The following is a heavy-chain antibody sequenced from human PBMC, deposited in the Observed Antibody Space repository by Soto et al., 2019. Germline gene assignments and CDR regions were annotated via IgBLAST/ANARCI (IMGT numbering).Heavy chain of an antibody. CDR2: INHSGST. V-gene: IGHV4-34*01. D-gene: IGHD6-13*01. CDR1: GGSFSGYY. Sequence: SETLSLTCAVYGGSFSGYYWSWIRQPPGKGLEWIGEINHSGSTNYNPSLKSRVTISVDTSKNQFSLKLSSVTAADTAVYYCARSHAGTFGRNYMDVWGKGTTVTVSS. J-gene: IGHJ6*03. CDR3: ARSHAGTFGRNYMDV.